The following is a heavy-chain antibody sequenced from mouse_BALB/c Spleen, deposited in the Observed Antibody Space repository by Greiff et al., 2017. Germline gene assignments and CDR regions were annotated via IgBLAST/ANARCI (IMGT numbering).Heavy chain of an antibody. CDR3: ARNLLRLHYYAMDY. CDR1: GYSITSDYA. J-gene: IGHJ4*01. V-gene: IGHV3-2*02. D-gene: IGHD1-2*01. CDR2: ISYSGST. Sequence: EVKLMESGPGLVKPSQSLSLTCTVTGYSITSDYAWNWIRQFPGNKLEWVGYISYSGSTSYNPSLKSRISITRDTSKNQFFLQLNSVTTEDTATYYCARNLLRLHYYAMDYWGQGTSVTVSS.